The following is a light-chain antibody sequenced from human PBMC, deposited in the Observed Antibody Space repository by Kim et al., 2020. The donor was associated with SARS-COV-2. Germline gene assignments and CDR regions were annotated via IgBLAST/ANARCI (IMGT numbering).Light chain of an antibody. CDR3: SAWDGSLNGQV. J-gene: IGLJ3*02. CDR2: NND. CDR1: TSNIGTNT. V-gene: IGLV1-44*01. Sequence: QSALTQPPSASGTPGQRVIISCSGSTSNIGTNTVNWFQQFPGTAPKLLIYNNDNRPSGVPARFSGSKSGTSASLAISGLQSEDEADYYCSAWDGSLNGQVFGGGTKVTVL.